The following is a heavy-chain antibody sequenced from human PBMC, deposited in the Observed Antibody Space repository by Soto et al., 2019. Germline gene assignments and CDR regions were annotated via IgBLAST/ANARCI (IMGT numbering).Heavy chain of an antibody. CDR2: ILPIFGTA. D-gene: IGHD2-2*01. V-gene: IGHV1-69*01. CDR1: GGTFSSYA. CDR3: APYSRTSDYYYYGMDV. Sequence: QVQLVQSGAEVQKPGSSVKVSCKASGGTFSSYAISWVRHAPGQGLEWMGGILPIFGTANYAQKFQGRVTIKADESTSPAYMELSRLRSEDTVVYYCAPYSRTSDYYYYGMDVWGQGTTVTVSS. J-gene: IGHJ6*02.